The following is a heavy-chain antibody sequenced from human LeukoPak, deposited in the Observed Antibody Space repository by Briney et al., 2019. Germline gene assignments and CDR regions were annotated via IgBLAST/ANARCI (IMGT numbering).Heavy chain of an antibody. CDR1: GGSISSSSYY. D-gene: IGHD2-15*01. Sequence: SETLSLTCTVSGGSISSSSYYWGWIRQPPGKGLEWIGSIYYSGSTYYNPSLKSRVTILVDTSKNQFSLILSSVTAADTAVYYCARHRRWSHLSDYWGQGTLVTVSS. CDR3: ARHRRWSHLSDY. J-gene: IGHJ4*02. V-gene: IGHV4-39*01. CDR2: IYYSGST.